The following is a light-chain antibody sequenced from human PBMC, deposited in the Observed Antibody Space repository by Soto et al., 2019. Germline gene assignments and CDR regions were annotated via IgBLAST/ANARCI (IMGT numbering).Light chain of an antibody. Sequence: QSVLTQPASVSGSPGQSITISCTGTDSDVGGYNFVSWYQQHPGKAPKLMIYGVSHRPSGISDRFSASKSGNTASLTISGLRAEDEADYFCSSYARTSNLAVFGGGTKLTVL. J-gene: IGLJ2*01. V-gene: IGLV2-14*01. CDR1: DSDVGGYNF. CDR3: SSYARTSNLAV. CDR2: GVS.